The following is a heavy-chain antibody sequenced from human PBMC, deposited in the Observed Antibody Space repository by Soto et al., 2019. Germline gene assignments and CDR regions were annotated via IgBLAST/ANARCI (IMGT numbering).Heavy chain of an antibody. CDR3: SRRAPEGFDP. V-gene: IGHV4-39*01. Sequence: SGTLSLTCTVSGGSIYSSPYYWGWIRQSPGRGLEWIASISYSGSTFYNPSLKSRVTIFVHTSKNEFSLKLSSVTAADTALYYCSRRAPEGFDPWGQGTLVTVSS. CDR1: GGSIYSSPYY. J-gene: IGHJ5*02. CDR2: ISYSGST.